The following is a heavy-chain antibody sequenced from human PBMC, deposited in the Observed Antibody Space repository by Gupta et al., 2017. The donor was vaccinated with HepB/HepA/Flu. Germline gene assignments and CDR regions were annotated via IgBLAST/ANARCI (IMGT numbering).Heavy chain of an antibody. D-gene: IGHD6-13*01. CDR1: GFTFSSYA. CDR2: ISGSGDST. V-gene: IGHV3-23*01. J-gene: IGHJ6*02. CDR3: AKGGGMGTQQMVDYYYGMHV. Sequence: EVQLLESGGGLVQPGGSLRLSCAASGFTFSSYAMSWVRQAPGKGLEWVSAISGSGDSTYYADSVKGRFTISRDNSKNTFYLQMNSLRAEDTAVYYCAKGGGMGTQQMVDYYYGMHVWGQGTTVTVSS.